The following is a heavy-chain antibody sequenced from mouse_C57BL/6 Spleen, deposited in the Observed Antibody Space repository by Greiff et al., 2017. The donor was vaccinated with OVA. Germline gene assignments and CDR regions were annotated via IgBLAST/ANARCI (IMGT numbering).Heavy chain of an antibody. CDR3: AGGRAPYDGFPWFAY. CDR2: IYPYNGVS. Sequence: EVQLQESGPELVKPGASVKISCKASGYSFTGYYMHWVKQSHGNILDWIGYIYPYNGVSSYNQKFKGKATLTVDKSSSTAYMELRSLTSEDSAVYYCAGGRAPYDGFPWFAYWGQGTLVTVSA. V-gene: IGHV1-31*01. CDR1: GYSFTGYY. J-gene: IGHJ3*01. D-gene: IGHD2-3*01.